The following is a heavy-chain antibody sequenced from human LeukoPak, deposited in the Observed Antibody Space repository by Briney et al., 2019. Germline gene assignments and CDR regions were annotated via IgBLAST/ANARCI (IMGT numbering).Heavy chain of an antibody. J-gene: IGHJ4*02. Sequence: PGRSLRLSCAASGFTFSSYGMHWVRQAPGKGLEWVAVISYDGSNKYYADSVKGRFTISRDNSKNTLYLQVNSLRAEDTAVYYCARGPAMVFFYYFDYWGQGTLVTVSS. CDR1: GFTFSSYG. D-gene: IGHD5-18*01. CDR3: ARGPAMVFFYYFDY. V-gene: IGHV3-30*03. CDR2: ISYDGSNK.